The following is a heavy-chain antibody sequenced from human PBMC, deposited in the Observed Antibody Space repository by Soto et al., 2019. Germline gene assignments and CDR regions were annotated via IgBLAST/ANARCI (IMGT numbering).Heavy chain of an antibody. J-gene: IGHJ6*02. V-gene: IGHV3-30*18. CDR1: GFTFNSYG. CDR3: AKDPRGPSKSVWYGMDV. CDR2: ISYDGYNK. D-gene: IGHD2-15*01. Sequence: QVQLVESGGGVVQPGRSLRLSCAASGFTFNSYGMHWVRQAPGKGLEWVAVISYDGYNKYYADSVKGRFTISRDNSXNXXYLQVHSLRAEDTAVYYCAKDPRGPSKSVWYGMDVWGQGTTVTVSS.